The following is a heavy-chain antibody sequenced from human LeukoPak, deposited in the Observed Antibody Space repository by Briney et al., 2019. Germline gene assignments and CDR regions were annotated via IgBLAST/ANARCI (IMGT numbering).Heavy chain of an antibody. CDR3: VRERRYGDYQWFDP. D-gene: IGHD4-17*01. V-gene: IGHV4-31*03. CDR2: IYYSGST. J-gene: IGHJ5*02. Sequence: SETLSLTCTVSGGSISIGGYSWSWIRQHPGEGLEWIGYIYYSGSTYYNPSLRSRVAISVDTSRKQFSLNLSSVTAADTAVYYCVRERRYGDYQWFDPWGQGTLVTVSS. CDR1: GGSISIGGYS.